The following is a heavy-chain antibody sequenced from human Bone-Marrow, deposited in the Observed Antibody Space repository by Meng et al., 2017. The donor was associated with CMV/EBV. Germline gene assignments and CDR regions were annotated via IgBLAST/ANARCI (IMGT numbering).Heavy chain of an antibody. V-gene: IGHV3-11*01. D-gene: IGHD3-3*01. Sequence: FTLSDYYMSWIRQAPGKGLEWVSYISSSGSTIYYADSVKGRFTISRDNAKNSLYLQMNSLRAEDTAVYYCARAGYDFWSGYPPSIDYWGQGTLVTVSS. CDR1: FTLSDYY. CDR3: ARAGYDFWSGYPPSIDY. J-gene: IGHJ4*02. CDR2: ISSSGSTI.